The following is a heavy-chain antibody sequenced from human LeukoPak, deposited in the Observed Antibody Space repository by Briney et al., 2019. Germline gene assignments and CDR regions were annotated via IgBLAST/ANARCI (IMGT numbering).Heavy chain of an antibody. CDR3: ARDVSSGWYSYYYYYYGMDV. CDR1: GYTFTGYY. Sequence: ASVKVSCKASGYTFTGYYMHWVRQAPGQGLEWMGWINPNSDGTNYAQKFQGRVTMTRDTSISTAYMELSRLRSDDTAVYYCARDVSSGWYSYYYYYYGMDVWGQGTTVTVSS. J-gene: IGHJ6*02. CDR2: INPNSDGT. V-gene: IGHV1-2*02. D-gene: IGHD6-19*01.